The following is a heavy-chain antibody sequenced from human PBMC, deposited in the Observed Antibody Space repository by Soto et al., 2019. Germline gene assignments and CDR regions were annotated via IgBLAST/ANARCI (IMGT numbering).Heavy chain of an antibody. Sequence: QVQLVQSGAEVKKPGASVKISCKASGYAFTSDDFNWVRQATGQGREWMGWMNPNNGNTAYAQKFQGRVTMTRDTSISTAYMELSSLTSEDTAVYYCAKGPRSCGFDYWGQGTLVTVSS. CDR2: MNPNNGNT. V-gene: IGHV1-8*01. CDR1: GYAFTSDD. D-gene: IGHD1-26*01. CDR3: AKGPRSCGFDY. J-gene: IGHJ4*02.